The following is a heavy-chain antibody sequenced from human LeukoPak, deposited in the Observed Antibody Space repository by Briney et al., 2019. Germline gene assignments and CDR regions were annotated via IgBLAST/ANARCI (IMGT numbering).Heavy chain of an antibody. CDR3: ARVPGFGESPWYFDL. CDR1: GGSFSGYY. D-gene: IGHD3-10*01. CDR2: INHSGST. V-gene: IGHV4-34*01. J-gene: IGHJ2*01. Sequence: SETLSLTCAVYGGSFSGYYWSWIRQPPGKGLEWIGEINHSGSTNYNPSLKSRVTISVDTSKNQFSLKLSSVTAADTAVYYCARVPGFGESPWYFDLWGRGTLVTVSS.